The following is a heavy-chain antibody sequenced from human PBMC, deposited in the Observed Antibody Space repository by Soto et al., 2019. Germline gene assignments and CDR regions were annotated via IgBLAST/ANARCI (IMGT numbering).Heavy chain of an antibody. D-gene: IGHD1-26*01. V-gene: IGHV2-5*02. CDR2: IYCADDK. Sequence: QITLKESGPTLVKPTQTLTLTCTFSGLSLSTSGEAVGWIRQPPGKALEWLALIYCADDKRYNPTLKTRLTITKDTSKNQVVLTLTNMDPVDTATYYCAHYVSTSPAGWFDPWGQGIVVTVSS. CDR1: GLSLSTSGEA. CDR3: AHYVSTSPAGWFDP. J-gene: IGHJ5*02.